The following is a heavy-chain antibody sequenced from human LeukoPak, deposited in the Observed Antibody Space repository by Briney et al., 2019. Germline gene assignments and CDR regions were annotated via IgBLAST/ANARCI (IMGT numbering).Heavy chain of an antibody. D-gene: IGHD4-17*01. CDR1: GGSISSYY. J-gene: IGHJ4*02. CDR3: ARGLGVRPVTTSILFDY. CDR2: INHSGST. V-gene: IGHV4-34*01. Sequence: SETLSLTCTVSGGSISSYYWSWIRQPPGKGLEWIGEINHSGSTNYNPSLKSRVTISVDTSKNQFSLKLSSVTAADTAVYYCARGLGVRPVTTSILFDYWGQGTLVTVSS.